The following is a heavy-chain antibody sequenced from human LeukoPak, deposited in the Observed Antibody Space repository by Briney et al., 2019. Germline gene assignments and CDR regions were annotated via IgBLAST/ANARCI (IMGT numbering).Heavy chain of an antibody. J-gene: IGHJ3*02. V-gene: IGHV3-30*02. CDR2: IGYDGSDK. Sequence: GGSLRLSCAASGFTFSSYGMHWVRQAPGKGLEWVAFIGYDGSDKDYADSVRGRITVSRDNAKNSLYLQMNSLRAEDTAVYYCARDWYDNSDAFDIWGQGTMVTVSS. CDR3: ARDWYDNSDAFDI. D-gene: IGHD3-9*01. CDR1: GFTFSSYG.